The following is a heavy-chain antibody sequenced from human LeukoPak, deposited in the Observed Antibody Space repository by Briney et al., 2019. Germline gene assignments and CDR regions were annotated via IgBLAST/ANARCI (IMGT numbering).Heavy chain of an antibody. Sequence: GASVKVSCKASGYTFTGYYMHWVRQAPGQGLEWMGWINPNSGGTNYAQKFQGRVTMTRDTSISTAYMELSRLRSDDTAVYYCARDRGCSGGSCYSHNWFDPWGQGTLVTVSS. CDR3: ARDRGCSGGSCYSHNWFDP. CDR1: GYTFTGYY. D-gene: IGHD2-15*01. CDR2: INPNSGGT. J-gene: IGHJ5*02. V-gene: IGHV1-2*02.